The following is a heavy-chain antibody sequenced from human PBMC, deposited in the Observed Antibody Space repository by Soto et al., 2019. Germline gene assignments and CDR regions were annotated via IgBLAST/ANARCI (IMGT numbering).Heavy chain of an antibody. D-gene: IGHD5-12*01. CDR3: AKAGPEWLRFWVFNWFDP. CDR2: ISGSGGST. CDR1: GCTFSSYA. Sequence: GGSLRLSCAASGCTFSSYAMSWVRQAPGKGLEWVSAISGSGGSTYYADSVKGRFTIARDNSKNTLYLQMNSLRAEDTAVYYCAKAGPEWLRFWVFNWFDPWGQGTLVTVSS. J-gene: IGHJ5*02. V-gene: IGHV3-23*01.